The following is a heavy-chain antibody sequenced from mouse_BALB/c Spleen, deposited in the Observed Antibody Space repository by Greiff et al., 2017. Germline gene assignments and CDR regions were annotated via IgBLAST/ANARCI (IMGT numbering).Heavy chain of an antibody. CDR2: ISYDGSN. CDR1: GYSITSGYY. V-gene: IGHV3-6*02. Sequence: EVQRVESGPGLVKPSQSLSLTCSVTGYSITSGYYWNWIRQFPGNKLEWMGYISYDGSNNYNPSLKNRISITRDTSKNQFFLKLNSVTTEDTATYYCARGGDYGRDYFDYWGQGTTLTVSS. CDR3: ARGGDYGRDYFDY. D-gene: IGHD1-1*01. J-gene: IGHJ2*01.